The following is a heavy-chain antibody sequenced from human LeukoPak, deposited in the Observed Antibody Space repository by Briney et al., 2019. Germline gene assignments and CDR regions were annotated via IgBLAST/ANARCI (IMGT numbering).Heavy chain of an antibody. CDR2: INPNSGGT. J-gene: IGHJ3*02. Sequence: ASVKVSCKASGYTFTGYYMNWVRQAPGQGLEWMGWINPNSGGTNYAQKFQGRVTMTRDTSISTAYMERSRLRSDDTAVYYCARDPVLRYFDWLDLEDNAFDIWGQGTMVTVSS. D-gene: IGHD3-9*01. V-gene: IGHV1-2*02. CDR1: GYTFTGYY. CDR3: ARDPVLRYFDWLDLEDNAFDI.